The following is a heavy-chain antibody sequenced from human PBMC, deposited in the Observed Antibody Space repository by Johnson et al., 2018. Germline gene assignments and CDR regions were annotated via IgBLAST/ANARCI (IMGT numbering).Heavy chain of an antibody. CDR1: GFPFSSYW. Sequence: VQLQESGGGLVQPGGSLRLSCAASGFPFSSYWMHWVRQAPGKGLVWVSRINSDGSSTSYADSVKGRFTISRDNSKNTLYLQMNSLRAEDTGVYYCARKFRNPLRPNYYYYYMDVWGKGTTVTVSS. CDR2: INSDGSST. J-gene: IGHJ6*03. CDR3: ARKFRNPLRPNYYYYYMDV. V-gene: IGHV3-74*01. D-gene: IGHD2/OR15-2a*01.